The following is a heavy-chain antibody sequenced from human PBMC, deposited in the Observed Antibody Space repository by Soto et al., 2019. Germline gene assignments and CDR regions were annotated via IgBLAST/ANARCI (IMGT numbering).Heavy chain of an antibody. CDR3: ARLPFYDFWSGYPNSYYYYGMDV. CDR1: GYSFTSYW. CDR2: IYPGDSDT. D-gene: IGHD3-3*01. V-gene: IGHV5-51*01. Sequence: PGESLKISCKGSGYSFTSYWIGWVRQMPGKGLEWMGIIYPGDSDTRYSPSFQGQVTISADKSISTAYLQWSSLKASDTAMYYCARLPFYDFWSGYPNSYYYYGMDVWGQGTTVTVSS. J-gene: IGHJ6*02.